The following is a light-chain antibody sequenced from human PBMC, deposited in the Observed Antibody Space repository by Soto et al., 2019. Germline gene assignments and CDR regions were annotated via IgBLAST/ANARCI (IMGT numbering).Light chain of an antibody. V-gene: IGLV2-14*01. Sequence: QSVLTQPASVSGSPGQSITISCTGTISDVGGYNYVSWYQQHPGKAPKLMIYDVSNRPSGVSNRFSGSKSGNTASLTISGLQAEDEADYYCSSYTSSLSGVFGTGTKLTVL. J-gene: IGLJ1*01. CDR2: DVS. CDR3: SSYTSSLSGV. CDR1: ISDVGGYNY.